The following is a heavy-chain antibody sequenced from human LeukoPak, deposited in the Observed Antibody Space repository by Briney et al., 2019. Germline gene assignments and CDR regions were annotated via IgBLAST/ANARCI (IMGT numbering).Heavy chain of an antibody. D-gene: IGHD2-21*02. V-gene: IGHV5-51*01. CDR2: IYPGDSDT. CDR1: GYSFTSYW. CDR3: ARLRGDHVKDNWFDP. J-gene: IGHJ5*02. Sequence: GESLQISCKGSGYSFTSYWVGWVRQMPGKGLEWMGIIYPGDSDTRYSPSFQGQVTISADKSISTAYLQWSSLKASDTAMYYCARLRGDHVKDNWFDPWGQGTLVTVSS.